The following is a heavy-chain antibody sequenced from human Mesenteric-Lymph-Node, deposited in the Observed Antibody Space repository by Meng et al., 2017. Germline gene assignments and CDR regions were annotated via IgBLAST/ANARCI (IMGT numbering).Heavy chain of an antibody. CDR2: IKQDGSEK. CDR1: GFTFSNYA. CDR3: ARDQYSSGWYYGYDGSFDP. D-gene: IGHD6-19*01. V-gene: IGHV3-7*01. J-gene: IGHJ5*02. Sequence: GESLKISCAASGFTFSNYAMSWVRQAPGKGLEWVANIKQDGSEKYYVDSVKGRFTISRDNAKNSLYLQMNSLRAEDTAVYYCARDQYSSGWYYGYDGSFDPWGQGTLVTVSS.